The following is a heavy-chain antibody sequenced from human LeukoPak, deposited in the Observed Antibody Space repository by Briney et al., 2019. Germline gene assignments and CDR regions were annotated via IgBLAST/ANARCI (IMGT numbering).Heavy chain of an antibody. D-gene: IGHD6-13*01. CDR1: GFTFSSYA. V-gene: IGHV3-30*04. J-gene: IGHJ4*02. Sequence: GGSLRLSCAASGFTFSSYAMHWVRQAPGKGLEWVAVISYDGSNKYYADSVKGRFTISRDNSKNTLYLQMNSLRAEDTAVYYCARGSPIACNDYWGQGTLVTVSS. CDR2: ISYDGSNK. CDR3: ARGSPIACNDY.